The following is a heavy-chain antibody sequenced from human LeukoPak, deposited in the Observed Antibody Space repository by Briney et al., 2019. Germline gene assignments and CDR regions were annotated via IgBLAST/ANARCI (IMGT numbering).Heavy chain of an antibody. D-gene: IGHD5-18*01. J-gene: IGHJ4*02. Sequence: TSETLSLTCTVSGGSISSYYWSWIRQPPGKGLEWIGYIYYSGSTNYNPSLKSRVTISVDTSKNQFSLKLSSVTAADMAVYYCARPRYSYGTFDYWGQGTLVTVSS. CDR1: GGSISSYY. CDR3: ARPRYSYGTFDY. CDR2: IYYSGST. V-gene: IGHV4-59*08.